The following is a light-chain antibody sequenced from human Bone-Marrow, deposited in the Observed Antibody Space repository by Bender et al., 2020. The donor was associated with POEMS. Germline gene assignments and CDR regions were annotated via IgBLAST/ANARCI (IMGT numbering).Light chain of an antibody. Sequence: QSALTQPASVSGSPGQSITISCSGTNSYLGSYGLVSWYQQHPGRSPKLMIYECSERPSGVSNGFSGSKSDNRASLTISGLQTEDEADYYCCSFAGLGVFGTGTKVTVL. CDR3: CSFAGLGV. J-gene: IGLJ1*01. CDR2: ECS. V-gene: IGLV2-23*01. CDR1: NSYLGSYGL.